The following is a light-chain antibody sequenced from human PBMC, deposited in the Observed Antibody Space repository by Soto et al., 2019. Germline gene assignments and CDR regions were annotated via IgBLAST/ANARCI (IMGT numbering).Light chain of an antibody. Sequence: DIQMTQSPSSLSVSVGDRVTITCQASQDISNYLNWYQQKPGKAPKLLIYDASNLQTGVPSRFSGSGSGTDFSFTISNLQPEDIATYYCQPYDNLPYTFGQGTKLEIK. J-gene: IGKJ2*01. CDR2: DAS. CDR3: QPYDNLPYT. V-gene: IGKV1-33*01. CDR1: QDISNY.